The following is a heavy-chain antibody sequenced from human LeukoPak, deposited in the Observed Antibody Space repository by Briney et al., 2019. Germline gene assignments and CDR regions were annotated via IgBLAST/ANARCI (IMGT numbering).Heavy chain of an antibody. CDR3: ARNYEGDY. Sequence: GGSLRLSCAASGFTFSSYAMHWVRQAPGKGLEWVAVISYDGSNKYYADSVKGRFTSSRDNSKNTLYLQMNSLRAEDTAVYYCARNYEGDYWGRGTLVTVSS. CDR1: GFTFSSYA. CDR2: ISYDGSNK. V-gene: IGHV3-30-3*01. J-gene: IGHJ4*02. D-gene: IGHD1-7*01.